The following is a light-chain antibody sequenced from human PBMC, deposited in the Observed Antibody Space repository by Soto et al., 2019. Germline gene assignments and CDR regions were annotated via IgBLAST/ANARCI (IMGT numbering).Light chain of an antibody. V-gene: IGKV1-6*01. J-gene: IGKJ1*01. Sequence: AIQMTQSPSSLSASVGDRVTITCRASQGIRNDLGWYQQKPGKAPKLLIYAASTLQSGVPSRFSGSGSGTDFTPTISSLQPEDFATYYCLQDYNYPRTFGQGTKVEIQ. CDR3: LQDYNYPRT. CDR2: AAS. CDR1: QGIRND.